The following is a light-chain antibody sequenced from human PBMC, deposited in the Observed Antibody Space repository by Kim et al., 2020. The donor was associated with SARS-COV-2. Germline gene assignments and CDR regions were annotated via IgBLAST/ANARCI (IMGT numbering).Light chain of an antibody. CDR3: GTWDSSLSAV. CDR2: DNN. CDR1: SSNIGNNY. Sequence: PGQKVTTSCSGSSSNIGNNYVSWYQQLPGTAPKLLIYDNNKRPSGIPDRFSGSKSGTSATLGITGLQTGDEADYYCGTWDSSLSAVFGGGTQLTV. V-gene: IGLV1-51*01. J-gene: IGLJ3*02.